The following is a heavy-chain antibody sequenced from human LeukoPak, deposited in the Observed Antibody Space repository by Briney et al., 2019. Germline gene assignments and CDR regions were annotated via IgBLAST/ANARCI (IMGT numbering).Heavy chain of an antibody. CDR3: AKVESPLLWFGEFTFDY. J-gene: IGHJ4*02. Sequence: GGPLRLSCAASGFTFSNFAMNWVRQAPGRGLEWVSSIGGSGRGTYYADSVKGRFTISRDNSKNTLYLQMNSLRAEDTAVYYCAKVESPLLWFGEFTFDYWGQGTLVTVSS. CDR2: IGGSGRGT. V-gene: IGHV3-23*01. D-gene: IGHD3-10*01. CDR1: GFTFSNFA.